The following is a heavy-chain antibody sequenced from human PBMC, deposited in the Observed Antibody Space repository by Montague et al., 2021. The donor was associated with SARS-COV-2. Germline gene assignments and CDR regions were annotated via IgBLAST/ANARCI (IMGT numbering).Heavy chain of an antibody. CDR2: MNPNSGNT. J-gene: IGHJ6*02. V-gene: IGHV1-8*01. Sequence: SVKVSCKAAGYPFSSSDINWVRQATGQGPEWMGWMNPNSGNTGYAQKFQGRVTMTRNTAISTAYMELSSLTSEDTAVYYCARHYYYGLDVWGQGTTVTVSS. CDR3: ARHYYYGLDV. CDR1: GYPFSSSD.